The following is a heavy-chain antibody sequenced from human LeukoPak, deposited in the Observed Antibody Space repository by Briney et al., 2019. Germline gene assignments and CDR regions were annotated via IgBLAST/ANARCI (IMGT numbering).Heavy chain of an antibody. J-gene: IGHJ3*02. CDR2: IRYDGSNK. D-gene: IGHD6-13*01. Sequence: GGSLRLSCAASGFTFSSYGMHWVRQAPGKGLEWVAFIRYDGSNKYYADSVKGRFTISRDNSKNTLYLQMGSLRAEDMAVYYCATSGYSSSWYPIDIWGQGTIVTVSS. CDR1: GFTFSSYG. V-gene: IGHV3-30*02. CDR3: ATSGYSSSWYPIDI.